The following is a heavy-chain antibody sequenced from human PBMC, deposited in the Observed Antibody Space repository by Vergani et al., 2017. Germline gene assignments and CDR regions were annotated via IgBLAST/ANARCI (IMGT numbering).Heavy chain of an antibody. Sequence: QVQLQESGPGLVTPSETLPLTCAVSGYSISSGSYWAWIRQPTGKGLEWIGSIFTSGTTHDNPSIESLVTISVDTSRNQFSLSLSSVTAADTAVYYCARHNLWGDSQTGIDFWGLGTLVIVSS. D-gene: IGHD2-21*02. CDR2: IFTSGTT. CDR3: ARHNLWGDSQTGIDF. J-gene: IGHJ4*02. V-gene: IGHV4-38-2*01. CDR1: GYSISSGSY.